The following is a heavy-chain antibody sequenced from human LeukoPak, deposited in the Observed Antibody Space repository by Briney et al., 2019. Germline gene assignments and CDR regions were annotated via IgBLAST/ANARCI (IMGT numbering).Heavy chain of an antibody. J-gene: IGHJ4*02. CDR1: GFTFSSYE. CDR2: IRRSGTAI. D-gene: IGHD1-26*01. Sequence: GGSLRLSCAASGFTFSSYEMNWVRQAPGKGLEWVPYIRRSGTAIYYADSVKGRFTISRDDAKNSLYLQMNSLRAEDTAVYYCARDKGSDGIDFWGQGTLVTVSS. V-gene: IGHV3-48*03. CDR3: ARDKGSDGIDF.